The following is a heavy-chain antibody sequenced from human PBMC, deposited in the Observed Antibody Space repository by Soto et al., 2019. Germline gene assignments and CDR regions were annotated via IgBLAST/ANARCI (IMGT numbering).Heavy chain of an antibody. D-gene: IGHD3-16*01. CDR2: VYYSGST. Sequence: PSETLSLTCTVSGGSTNSRGDYWGWIRQPPGKGLEWIGSVYYSGSTHDNPSLQSRVTISVDTSRNQFSLNLISVTAADTAVYFCARQPRGPGYGERGLYFEYWGEGTLVIVS. CDR3: ARQPRGPGYGERGLYFEY. J-gene: IGHJ4*02. CDR1: GGSTNSRGDY. V-gene: IGHV4-39*01.